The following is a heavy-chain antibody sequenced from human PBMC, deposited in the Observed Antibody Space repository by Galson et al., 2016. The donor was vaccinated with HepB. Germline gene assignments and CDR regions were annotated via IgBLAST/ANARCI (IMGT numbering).Heavy chain of an antibody. V-gene: IGHV3-49*03. D-gene: IGHD4-23*01. CDR3: TRGGADGKPFDL. CDR2: IRSKAYGGTT. Sequence: SLRLSCAASGFSFDDYAMTWFRQAPGQGLEWVGLIRSKAYGGTTEYAAFVKGTFSISRDDSKSIAYLQMNSLKTEDTGVYYCTRGGADGKPFDLWGQGTMVSVSS. CDR1: GFSFDDYA. J-gene: IGHJ3*01.